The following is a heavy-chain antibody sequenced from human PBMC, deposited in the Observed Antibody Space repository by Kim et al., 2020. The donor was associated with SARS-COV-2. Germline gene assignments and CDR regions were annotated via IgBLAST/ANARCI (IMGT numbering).Heavy chain of an antibody. Sequence: SRVTISVDTSKNQFSLKLSSVTAADTAVYYCARTQGNDYVWGSYRDAFDIWGQGTMVTVSS. CDR3: ARTQGNDYVWGSYRDAFDI. J-gene: IGHJ3*02. D-gene: IGHD3-16*01. V-gene: IGHV4-39*01.